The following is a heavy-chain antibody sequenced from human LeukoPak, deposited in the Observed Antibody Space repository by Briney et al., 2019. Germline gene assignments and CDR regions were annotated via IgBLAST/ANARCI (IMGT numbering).Heavy chain of an antibody. V-gene: IGHV4-39*01. J-gene: IGHJ4*02. Sequence: SETLSLTCTVSGGSISSSSYYWGWIRQPPGKGLEWIGSIYYSGSTYYNPSLKSRVTISVDTSKNQFSLKLSSVTAADTAVYYCARLGGSYYFTYYFDYWGQGTLVTVSS. CDR3: ARLGGSYYFTYYFDY. CDR2: IYYSGST. D-gene: IGHD1-26*01. CDR1: GGSISSSSYY.